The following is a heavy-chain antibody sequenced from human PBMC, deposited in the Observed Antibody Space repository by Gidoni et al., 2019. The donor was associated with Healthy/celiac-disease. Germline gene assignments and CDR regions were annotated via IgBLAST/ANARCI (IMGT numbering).Heavy chain of an antibody. CDR3: AKVGGSGSGWAYYYYGMYV. CDR2: ISYDGSDK. D-gene: IGHD6-19*01. J-gene: IGHJ6*02. Sequence: QVQLVESGGGVVQPGRSLRLSCAASGFTFSDYGMHWVRQAPGKGLEWVEVISYDGSDKYYADAVKGRFTISRDNSKNTLYLQMNSLRAEDTAVYYCAKVGGSGSGWAYYYYGMYVWGQGTTVTVSS. V-gene: IGHV3-30*18. CDR1: GFTFSDYG.